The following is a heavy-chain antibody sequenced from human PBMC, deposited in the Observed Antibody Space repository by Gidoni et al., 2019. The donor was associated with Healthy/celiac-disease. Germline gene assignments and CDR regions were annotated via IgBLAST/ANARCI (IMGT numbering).Heavy chain of an antibody. CDR3: ARGGYSSASYYFDY. CDR2: IKQDGSEK. CDR1: GFTFRSYW. D-gene: IGHD6-25*01. V-gene: IGHV3-7*01. J-gene: IGHJ4*02. Sequence: VQLVESGGGLVQPGGSLRLSCAASGFTFRSYWMIWVRQAPGKGLGWVANIKQDGSEKYYVDSVKGRFTISRDNAKNSLYLQMNSLRAEDTAVYYCARGGYSSASYYFDYWGQGTLVTVSS.